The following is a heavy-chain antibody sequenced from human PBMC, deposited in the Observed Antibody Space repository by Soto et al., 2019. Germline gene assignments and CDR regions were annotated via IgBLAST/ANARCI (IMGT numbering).Heavy chain of an antibody. CDR2: VIPILGIA. D-gene: IGHD3-16*02. V-gene: IGHV1-69*02. CDR3: ALYREITFGGVIVGGFDY. J-gene: IGHJ4*02. Sequence: QVQLVQSGAEVKKPGSSVKVSCKASGGTFSSYTISWVRQAPGQGLEWMGRVIPILGIANYEQKFQGRVKITADKATSTAYMELSSLRSEDTAVYYCALYREITFGGVIVGGFDYWGQGTLVTVSS. CDR1: GGTFSSYT.